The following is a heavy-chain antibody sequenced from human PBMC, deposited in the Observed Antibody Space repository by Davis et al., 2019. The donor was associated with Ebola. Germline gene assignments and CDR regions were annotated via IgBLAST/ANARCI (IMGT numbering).Heavy chain of an antibody. D-gene: IGHD3-3*01. J-gene: IGHJ6*02. CDR2: IKQDGSEK. Sequence: GGSLRLSCAASGFTFSSYWMSWVRQAPGKGLEWVANIKQDGSEKYYVDSVKGRFTISRDNVKNSLYLQMNSLRAEDTAVYYCARDRGKDYDFWSGYPKGGYYYGMDVWGQGTTVTVSS. CDR3: ARDRGKDYDFWSGYPKGGYYYGMDV. CDR1: GFTFSSYW. V-gene: IGHV3-7*01.